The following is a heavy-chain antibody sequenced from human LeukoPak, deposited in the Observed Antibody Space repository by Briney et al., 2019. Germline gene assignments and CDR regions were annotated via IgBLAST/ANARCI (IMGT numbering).Heavy chain of an antibody. Sequence: PSETLSLTCAVSGYSISSGYYWGWIRQPPGKGPEWIGSIYHSGSTYYNPSLKSRVTISVDTSKNQFSLKLSSVTAADTAVYYCARHPIVVVVAATRGAFDIWGQGTMVTVSS. CDR1: GYSISSGYY. J-gene: IGHJ3*02. V-gene: IGHV4-38-2*01. CDR2: IYHSGST. D-gene: IGHD2-15*01. CDR3: ARHPIVVVVAATRGAFDI.